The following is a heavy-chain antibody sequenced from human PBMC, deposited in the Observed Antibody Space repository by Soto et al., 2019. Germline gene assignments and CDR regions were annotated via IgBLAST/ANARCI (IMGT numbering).Heavy chain of an antibody. Sequence: EVQLVESGGGLVQPGGSLRLSCAASGFTFSAFEMNWVRQAPGKGLEWLSYIYNSGSTMTYADSVKGRFAISRDNAKNSLYLQMYSLRVEDTAVYYCARESGGTGLDVWGQGTTVTVSS. J-gene: IGHJ6*02. D-gene: IGHD1-1*01. CDR2: IYNSGSTM. CDR1: GFTFSAFE. CDR3: ARESGGTGLDV. V-gene: IGHV3-48*03.